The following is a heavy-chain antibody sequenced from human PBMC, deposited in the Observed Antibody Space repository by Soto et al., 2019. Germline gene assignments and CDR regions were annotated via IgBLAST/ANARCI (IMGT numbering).Heavy chain of an antibody. Sequence: EVQLVESGGGLVKPGGSLRLSCAASGFTFSSYSMNWVRQAPGKGLEWVSSCSSRSRYIYSADSVRGRFTISRDNAKTSLFLQMNSLRAEDTAIYYCARELPVGATTFDYWGQGTLVTVSS. V-gene: IGHV3-21*01. J-gene: IGHJ4*02. CDR2: CSSRSRYI. CDR1: GFTFSSYS. D-gene: IGHD1-26*01. CDR3: ARELPVGATTFDY.